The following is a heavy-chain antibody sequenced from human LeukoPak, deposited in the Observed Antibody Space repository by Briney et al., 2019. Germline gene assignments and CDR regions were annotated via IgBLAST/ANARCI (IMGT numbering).Heavy chain of an antibody. CDR2: ISGSGGST. CDR3: AKGSRTPFGYCSSTSCEPNDAFDI. J-gene: IGHJ3*02. Sequence: GGSLRLSCAASGFTFSSYAMSWVRQAPGKGLEWVSAISGSGGSTYYADSVKGRFTISRDNSKNTLYPQMNSLRAEDTAVYYCAKGSRTPFGYCSSTSCEPNDAFDIWGQGTMVTVSS. CDR1: GFTFSSYA. V-gene: IGHV3-23*01. D-gene: IGHD2-2*01.